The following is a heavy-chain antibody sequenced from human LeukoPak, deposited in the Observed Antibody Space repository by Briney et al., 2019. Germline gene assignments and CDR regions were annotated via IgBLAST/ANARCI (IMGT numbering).Heavy chain of an antibody. CDR2: TYYRSKGYN. D-gene: IGHD3-22*01. J-gene: IGHJ4*02. Sequence: SQTLSLTCAISGDSVSSNSAAWNWIRQSPSRGLEWLGRTYYRSKGYNDYAVSVKSRITINPDTSKNQFSLQPNSVTPEDTAVYYCARSDYDSSGYHRYFDYWGQGTLVTVSS. CDR1: GDSVSSNSAA. V-gene: IGHV6-1*01. CDR3: ARSDYDSSGYHRYFDY.